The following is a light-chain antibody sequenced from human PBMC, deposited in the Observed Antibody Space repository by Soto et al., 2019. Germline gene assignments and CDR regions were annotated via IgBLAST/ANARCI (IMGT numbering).Light chain of an antibody. Sequence: QSVLTQPDSVSGSPGQSITISCTGTSXDVGGYNYVSWYQQHPGKAPKLMIYEVSNRPSGVSNRFSGSKSGNTASLTISGLQAEDEADYYCSSYTSSSPLVFGTGTKVSVL. CDR1: SXDVGGYNY. CDR3: SSYTSSSPLV. V-gene: IGLV2-14*01. J-gene: IGLJ1*01. CDR2: EVS.